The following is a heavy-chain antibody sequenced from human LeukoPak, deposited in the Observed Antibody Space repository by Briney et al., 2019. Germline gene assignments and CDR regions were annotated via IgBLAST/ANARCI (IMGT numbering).Heavy chain of an antibody. D-gene: IGHD6-6*01. CDR3: ARGIAARWFDF. V-gene: IGHV1-18*01. J-gene: IGHJ4*02. CDR2: ISAYNGNT. CDR1: GYTFTSYG. Sequence: ASVKVSCKASGYTFTSYGISWARQAPGQGLEEMGWISAYNGNTNYAEELQGRVTMTTDTSTSTAYMELRRLRSDDTAMYYCARGIAARWFDFWGQGTLVTVSS.